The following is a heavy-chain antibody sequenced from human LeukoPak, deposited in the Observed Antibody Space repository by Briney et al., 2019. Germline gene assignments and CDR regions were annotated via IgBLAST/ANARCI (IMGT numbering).Heavy chain of an antibody. J-gene: IGHJ4*02. Sequence: ASVKVSCKASGYTFTRYYMHWVRQAPGQGLEWMGWINPNSGGTNSAQKFQGRVTMTRDTSISTVYMDLRSLRSDDTAVYYCARNGYCSGSYSWGQGTLVTVSS. CDR3: ARNGYCSGSYS. CDR2: INPNSGGT. D-gene: IGHD3-10*01. CDR1: GYTFTRYY. V-gene: IGHV1-2*02.